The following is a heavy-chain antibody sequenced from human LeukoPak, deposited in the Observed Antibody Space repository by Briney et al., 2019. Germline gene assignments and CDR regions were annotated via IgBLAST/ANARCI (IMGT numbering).Heavy chain of an antibody. Sequence: ASVKVSCKASGYTFTGYYMHWVRQAPGQGLEWMGWINPNSGGTSYAQKFQGRVTMTRDTSISTAYMELSRLRSDDTAVYYCARRTGYSSSSWDYWGQGTLVTVSS. D-gene: IGHD6-13*01. CDR3: ARRTGYSSSSWDY. J-gene: IGHJ4*02. CDR1: GYTFTGYY. V-gene: IGHV1-2*02. CDR2: INPNSGGT.